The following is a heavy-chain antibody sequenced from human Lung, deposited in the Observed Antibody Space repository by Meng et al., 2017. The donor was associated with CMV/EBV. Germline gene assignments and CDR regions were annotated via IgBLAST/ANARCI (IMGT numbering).Heavy chain of an antibody. D-gene: IGHD2-2*01. V-gene: IGHV1-2*02. CDR1: GYTFTGYY. CDR2: INPNSGGT. CDR3: ARDRVPAAFRDYGMAV. J-gene: IGHJ6*02. Sequence: ASXXVSXKASGYTFTGYYMHWVRQAPGQGLEWMGWINPNSGGTNYAQKFQGRVTMTRDTSISTAYMELSRLRSDDTAVYYCARDRVPAAFRDYGMAVWGQGTTVTVSS.